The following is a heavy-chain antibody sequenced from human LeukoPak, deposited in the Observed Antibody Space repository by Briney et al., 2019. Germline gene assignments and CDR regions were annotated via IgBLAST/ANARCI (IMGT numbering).Heavy chain of an antibody. CDR1: GYSFTSHY. CDR2: INPSGSST. CDR3: ARDNSVGDIAWWFDP. V-gene: IGHV1-46*01. Sequence: ASVKVSCTASGYSFTSHYMHWVRQAPGQGLEWMGLINPSGSSTLYAQKFQGRVTMTRDMSTTTDYMELSSLRSEDTAVYYCARDNSVGDIAWWFDPWGQGTLVTVSS. D-gene: IGHD3-16*02. J-gene: IGHJ5*02.